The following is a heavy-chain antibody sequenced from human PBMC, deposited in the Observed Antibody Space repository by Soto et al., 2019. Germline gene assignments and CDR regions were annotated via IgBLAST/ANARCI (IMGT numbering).Heavy chain of an antibody. CDR2: INHDGIT. D-gene: IGHD2-15*01. V-gene: IGHV4-34*01. CDR1: GGSFSGYY. Sequence: PSETLSLTCAISGGSFSGYYWSWIRQPPGKGLEWIGEINHDGITNYNPSLKSRVTISLDTSKNQFSLKLTSVTAADTAVYYCAERYCTGGSCYRPWGQGTLVTVSS. CDR3: AERYCTGGSCYRP. J-gene: IGHJ4*02.